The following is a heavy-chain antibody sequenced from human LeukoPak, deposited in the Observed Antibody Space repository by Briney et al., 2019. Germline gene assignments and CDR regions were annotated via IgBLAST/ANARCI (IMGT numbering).Heavy chain of an antibody. CDR3: ARESFEEPGTMDH. CDR1: GDSISSSFYY. CDR2: IYYGGGT. V-gene: IGHV4-39*07. D-gene: IGHD4/OR15-4a*01. Sequence: SETLSLTCTASGDSISSSFYYWGWIRQPPGKGLEWIGSIYYGGGTHYNPSLKSRATIFLDTSMNQFSLRLTSVTAADTALYFCARESFEEPGTMDHWGQGTLVSVSS. J-gene: IGHJ4*02.